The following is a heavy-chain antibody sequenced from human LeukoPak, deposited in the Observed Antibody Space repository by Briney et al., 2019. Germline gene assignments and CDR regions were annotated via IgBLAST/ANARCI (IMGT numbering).Heavy chain of an antibody. Sequence: SETLSLTCTVSGGSISSSSYYWGWIRQPPGKGLEWIGSIYYSGSTYYNPSLKSRVTISVDTSKNQFSLKLSSVTAADTAVYYCARHLTLRVLLYRPKPLRGFDPWGQGTLVTVSS. D-gene: IGHD3-10*01. J-gene: IGHJ5*02. CDR3: ARHLTLRVLLYRPKPLRGFDP. V-gene: IGHV4-39*01. CDR1: GGSISSSSYY. CDR2: IYYSGST.